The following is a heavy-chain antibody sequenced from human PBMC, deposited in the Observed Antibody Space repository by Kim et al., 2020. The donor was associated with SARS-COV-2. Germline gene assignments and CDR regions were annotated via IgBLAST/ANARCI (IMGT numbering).Heavy chain of an antibody. CDR2: IYSGGST. V-gene: IGHV3-53*01. CDR3: ARHSDSSGWYPDAFDI. D-gene: IGHD6-19*01. Sequence: GGSLRLSCAASGFTVSSNYMSWVRQAPGKGLEWVSVIYSGGSTYYADSVKGRFTISRDNSKNTLYLQMNSLRAEDTAVYYCARHSDSSGWYPDAFDIWGQGTMVTVSS. CDR1: GFTVSSNY. J-gene: IGHJ3*02.